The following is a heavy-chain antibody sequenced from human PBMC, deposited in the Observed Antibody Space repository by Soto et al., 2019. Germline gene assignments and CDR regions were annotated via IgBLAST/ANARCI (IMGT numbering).Heavy chain of an antibody. J-gene: IGHJ4*02. V-gene: IGHV2-70*11. CDR1: GFSLSTSGMC. D-gene: IGHD4-17*01. Sequence: KSGPTLVNPTQTLTLTCTFSGFSLSTSGMCLSWIRQPPGKALEWLARIDWDDDKYYSTSLKTRLTISKDTSKNQVVLTMTNMDPVDTVTYYYARTLTTVITAFDYWGQGALVTVSS. CDR2: IDWDDDK. CDR3: ARTLTTVITAFDY.